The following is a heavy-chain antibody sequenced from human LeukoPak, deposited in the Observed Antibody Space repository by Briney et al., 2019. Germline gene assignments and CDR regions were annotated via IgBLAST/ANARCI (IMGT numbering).Heavy chain of an antibody. CDR2: IYYSGST. CDR1: GGSISSGDYY. CDR3: ARGGSQEYSYGSFDY. Sequence: PSETLSLTCTVSGGSISSGDYYWSWIRQPPGKGLGWIGYIYYSGSTYYNPSLQSRVTISVDTSKNQFSLKLSSVTAADTAVYYCARGGSQEYSYGSFDYWGQGTLVTVSS. V-gene: IGHV4-30-4*08. J-gene: IGHJ4*02. D-gene: IGHD5-18*01.